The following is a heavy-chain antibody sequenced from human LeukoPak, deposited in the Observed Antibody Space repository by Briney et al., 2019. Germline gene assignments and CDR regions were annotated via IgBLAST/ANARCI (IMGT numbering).Heavy chain of an antibody. D-gene: IGHD4-17*01. J-gene: IGHJ4*02. V-gene: IGHV3-23*01. CDR1: GFTFSSYA. Sequence: GGSLRLSCAASGFTFSSYAMSWVRQAPGKGLEWVSAISGSGGSTYYADSVKGRFTISRDNSKNTLYLQMNSPRAEDTAVYYCAKDYYLSTVTTLDYWGQGTLVTVSS. CDR3: AKDYYLSTVTTLDY. CDR2: ISGSGGST.